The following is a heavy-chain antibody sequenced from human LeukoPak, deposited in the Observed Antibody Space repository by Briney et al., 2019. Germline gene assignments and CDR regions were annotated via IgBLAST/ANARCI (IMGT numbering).Heavy chain of an antibody. Sequence: ASVKVSCKASGYTFTSYAMHWVRQAPGQRLEWMGWINAGNGNTKYSQKFQGRVTITRDTSVSTAYMELSSLRSEDTAVYYCASTRYGSGSYYNDIFDYWGQGTLVTVSS. CDR2: INAGNGNT. J-gene: IGHJ4*02. CDR1: GYTFTSYA. V-gene: IGHV1-3*01. CDR3: ASTRYGSGSYYNDIFDY. D-gene: IGHD3-10*01.